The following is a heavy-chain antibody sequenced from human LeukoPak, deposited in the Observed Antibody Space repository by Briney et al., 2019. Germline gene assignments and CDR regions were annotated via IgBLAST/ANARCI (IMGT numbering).Heavy chain of an antibody. CDR2: IKQDGSEK. Sequence: GGSLRLSCAASGFTFSSYWMSRVRQAPGKGLEWVANIKQDGSEKYYVDYVKGRFTISRDNAKNSLYLQMNSLRAEDTAMYYCAREKRRVRLHSFFDYWGRGTLVTVSS. CDR3: AREKRRVRLHSFFDY. V-gene: IGHV3-7*01. D-gene: IGHD6-25*01. J-gene: IGHJ4*02. CDR1: GFTFSSYW.